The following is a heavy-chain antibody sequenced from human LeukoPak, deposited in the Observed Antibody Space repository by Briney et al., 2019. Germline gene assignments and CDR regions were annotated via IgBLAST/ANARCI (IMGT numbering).Heavy chain of an antibody. J-gene: IGHJ4*02. V-gene: IGHV3-23*01. Sequence: PGGSLRLSCAASGFTFSSYAMSWVRQAPGKGLEWVSAISGSGGSTYYADSVKGRFTISRDNSKNTLYLQMNSLGAEDTAVYYCAKCLFTVAGTPPSVFFDYWGQGTLVTVSS. CDR3: AKCLFTVAGTPPSVFFDY. D-gene: IGHD6-19*01. CDR1: GFTFSSYA. CDR2: ISGSGGST.